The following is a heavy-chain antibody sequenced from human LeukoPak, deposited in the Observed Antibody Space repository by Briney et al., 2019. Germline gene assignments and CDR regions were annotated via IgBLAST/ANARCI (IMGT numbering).Heavy chain of an antibody. J-gene: IGHJ4*02. CDR2: ISGSGGST. V-gene: IGHV3-23*01. CDR1: GFTFSSYA. CDR3: AKVPSIMITFGGVTNTYFDY. D-gene: IGHD3-16*01. Sequence: PGGSLRLSCAASGFTFSSYAMSWVRQAPGKGLEWVSAISGSGGSTYYADSVKGRFTISRDNSKNTLYLQINSLRAEDTAVYYCAKVPSIMITFGGVTNTYFDYWGQGTLVTVSS.